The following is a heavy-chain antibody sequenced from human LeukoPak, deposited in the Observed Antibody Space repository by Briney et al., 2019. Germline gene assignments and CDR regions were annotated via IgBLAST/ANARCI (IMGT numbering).Heavy chain of an antibody. Sequence: GGSLRLSCAASGFTFSSYAMSWVRQAPGKGLEWVSAISGSGGATYYADSVKGRFTISRDNSKNTLYLQMNSLKTEDTAVYYCTTDRGYEIDYWGQGTLVTVSS. CDR1: GFTFSSYA. V-gene: IGHV3-23*01. CDR2: ISGSGGAT. D-gene: IGHD5-12*01. J-gene: IGHJ4*02. CDR3: TTDRGYEIDY.